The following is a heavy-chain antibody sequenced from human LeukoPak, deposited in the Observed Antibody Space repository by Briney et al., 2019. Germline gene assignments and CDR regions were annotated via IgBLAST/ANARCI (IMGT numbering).Heavy chain of an antibody. Sequence: PSKTLSLTCTVSGGSFSSSSYYWAWIRQPPGKGLEWIGSVFYSGSTYYNPSLKSRVTISVDTSKNQFSLRLSSVTAADTAVYYCARHVVDPPNHLRWFSSWYYFDYWGQGTLVTVSS. D-gene: IGHD4-23*01. V-gene: IGHV4-39*01. J-gene: IGHJ4*02. CDR3: ARHVVDPPNHLRWFSSWYYFDY. CDR2: VFYSGST. CDR1: GGSFSSSSYY.